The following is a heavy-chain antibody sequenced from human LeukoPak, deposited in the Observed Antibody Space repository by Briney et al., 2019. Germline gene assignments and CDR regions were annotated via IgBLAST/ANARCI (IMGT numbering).Heavy chain of an antibody. CDR3: VRVVMKAFYYYYMDV. V-gene: IGHV1-8*01. D-gene: IGHD2-21*01. Sequence: ASVKVSCKASGYTFSDYDVNWVRQAPGQGLEWMGWMNPTSGDTGYAQKFQGRVTMTRSMSKNTGYMELSRLRSEDTAVYFCVRVVMKAFYYYYMDVWGKGTT. J-gene: IGHJ6*03. CDR1: GYTFSDYD. CDR2: MNPTSGDT.